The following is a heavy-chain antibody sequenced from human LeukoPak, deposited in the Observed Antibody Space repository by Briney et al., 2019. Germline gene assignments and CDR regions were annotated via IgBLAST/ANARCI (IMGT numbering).Heavy chain of an antibody. D-gene: IGHD3-9*01. CDR2: IIPIFGTA. CDR1: GGTFSSYA. Sequence: SVKVSCKASGGTFSSYAISWVRQAPGQGLGWMGGIIPIFGTANSAQKFQGRVTITAAESTSTAYLELSSLRAEDTAVYYCARDLGDMLTGYYPWWGQGTLVTVSS. V-gene: IGHV1-69*13. CDR3: ARDLGDMLTGYYPW. J-gene: IGHJ4*02.